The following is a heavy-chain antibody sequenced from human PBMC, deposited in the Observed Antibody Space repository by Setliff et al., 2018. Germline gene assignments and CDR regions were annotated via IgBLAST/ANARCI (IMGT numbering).Heavy chain of an antibody. CDR3: ARDRSAYSYGLDV. CDR2: IYHNGNT. CDR1: GGSISPYF. Sequence: SSETLSLTCTVSGGSISPYFGSWIRQPPGKGLEWIGYIYHNGNTNFNPSLKSRVTMSVDTSKNQFALNLTSVTAADTAVYYCARDRSAYSYGLDVWGQGTTVTVSS. J-gene: IGHJ6*02. V-gene: IGHV4-59*01.